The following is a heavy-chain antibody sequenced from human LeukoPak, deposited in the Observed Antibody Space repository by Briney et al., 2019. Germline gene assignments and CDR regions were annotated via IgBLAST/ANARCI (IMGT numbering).Heavy chain of an antibody. J-gene: IGHJ6*02. CDR3: ASSSGWYDAYYYGMDV. Sequence: GGSLRLSCAASGFTFSDYYMSWIRQAPGKGLEWVSYISSSGSTIYYADSVKGRFTISRDNAKNSLYLQMNSLRAEDTAVYYCASSSGWYDAYYYGMDVWGQGTTVTVSS. CDR1: GFTFSDYY. CDR2: ISSSGSTI. D-gene: IGHD6-19*01. V-gene: IGHV3-11*01.